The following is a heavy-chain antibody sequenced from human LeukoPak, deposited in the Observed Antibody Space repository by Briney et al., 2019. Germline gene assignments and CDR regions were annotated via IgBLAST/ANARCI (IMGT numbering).Heavy chain of an antibody. CDR2: IYNSGST. CDR1: GGSISSYY. V-gene: IGHV4-59*01. CDR3: ARGGYSHGYILFNY. J-gene: IGHJ4*02. Sequence: SETLSLTCSVSGGSISSYYWSWIRQPPGKGLEWIGYIYNSGSTNYNPALKSRVSISVDTPRNQFSLNLNSVTAADTAMYYCARGGYSHGYILFNYWGQGTLAIVSS. D-gene: IGHD5-18*01.